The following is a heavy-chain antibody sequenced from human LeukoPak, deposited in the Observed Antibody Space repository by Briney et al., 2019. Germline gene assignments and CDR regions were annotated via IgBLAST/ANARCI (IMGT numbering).Heavy chain of an antibody. CDR3: ARDFGY. CDR1: GFTFSNYA. CDR2: ISVDGSAT. D-gene: IGHD3-10*01. J-gene: IGHJ4*02. V-gene: IGHV3-30*04. Sequence: GGSLRLSCEASGFTFSNYAMNWIRQVPVKGLQWLAAISVDGSATNYADSVKGRFTISRDNSKNTLYLEMDGLRPEDTAVYYCARDFGYWGQGTLVTVSS.